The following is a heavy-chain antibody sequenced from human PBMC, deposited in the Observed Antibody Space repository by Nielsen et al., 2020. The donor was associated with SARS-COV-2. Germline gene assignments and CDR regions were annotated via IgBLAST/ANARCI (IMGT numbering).Heavy chain of an antibody. CDR3: GKESPRGYSNYMDI. CDR1: GASINSGDYY. Sequence: SETLSLTCTVSGASINSGDYYWTWVRQYPGKGLEWIGYIYYTGSTIYNPSLKSRVVISEDTSKNQFSLELRSVTAADTAVYYCGKESPRGYSNYMDIWGKGTTVTVS. CDR2: IYYTGST. V-gene: IGHV4-31*03. J-gene: IGHJ6*03.